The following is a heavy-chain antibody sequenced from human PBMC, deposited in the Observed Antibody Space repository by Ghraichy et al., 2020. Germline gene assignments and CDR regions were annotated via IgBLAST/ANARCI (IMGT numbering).Heavy chain of an antibody. J-gene: IGHJ2*01. CDR2: ISGSGGST. CDR3: AKDPLSYCGGDCYSEGYWYFDL. V-gene: IGHV3-23*01. CDR1: GFTFSSYA. D-gene: IGHD2-21*01. Sequence: GGSLRLSCAASGFTFSSYAMSWVRQAPGKGLEWVSAISGSGGSTYYADSVKGRFTISRDNSKNTLYLQMNSLRAEDTAVYYCAKDPLSYCGGDCYSEGYWYFDLWGRGTLVTVSS.